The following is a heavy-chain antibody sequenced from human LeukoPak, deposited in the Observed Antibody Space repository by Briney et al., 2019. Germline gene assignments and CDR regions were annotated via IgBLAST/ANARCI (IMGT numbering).Heavy chain of an antibody. CDR3: AELGITMIGGV. CDR1: GFTFSSYA. CDR2: ISYDGSNK. D-gene: IGHD3-10*02. V-gene: IGHV3-30*04. Sequence: PGGSLRLSCAASGFTFSSYAMHWVRQAPGKGLEWVAVISYDGSNKYYADSVKGPFTISRANSKNTLYLQMNSLRAEDTAVYYCAELGITMIGGVWGKGTTVTISS. J-gene: IGHJ6*04.